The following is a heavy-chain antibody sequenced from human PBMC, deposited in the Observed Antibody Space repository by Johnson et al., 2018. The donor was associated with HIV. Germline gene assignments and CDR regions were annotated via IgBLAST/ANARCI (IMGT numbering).Heavy chain of an antibody. CDR2: ISYDGSNK. CDR1: GFTFSRYG. CDR3: ASVNSGAFNF. Sequence: QLVASGGGVVQPGRSLRLSCAASGFTFSRYGMHWVRQAPGKGLEWVAVISYDGSNKYYADSVKGRFTISRDNAKNSLYLQMNSLRAEDTAVYYCASVNSGAFNFWGQGTMVTVSS. V-gene: IGHV3-30*03. J-gene: IGHJ3*01. D-gene: IGHD3-10*01.